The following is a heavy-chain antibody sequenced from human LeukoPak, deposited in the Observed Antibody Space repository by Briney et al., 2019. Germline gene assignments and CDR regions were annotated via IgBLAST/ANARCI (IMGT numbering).Heavy chain of an antibody. CDR2: IYYSGST. CDR1: GGSISSSSYY. Sequence: SETLSLTCTVSGGSISSSSYYWGWIRQPPGKGLEWIGSIYYSGSTYYNPSLKSRVTISVDTSKSQFSLKLSSVTAADTAVYYCARQGDVDTAMVTALWYFDYWGQGTLVTVSS. V-gene: IGHV4-39*01. CDR3: ARQGDVDTAMVTALWYFDY. D-gene: IGHD5-18*01. J-gene: IGHJ4*02.